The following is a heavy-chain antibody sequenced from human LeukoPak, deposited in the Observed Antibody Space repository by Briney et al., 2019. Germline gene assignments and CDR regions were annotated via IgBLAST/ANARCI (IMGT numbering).Heavy chain of an antibody. CDR1: GFTFSSYA. V-gene: IGHV3-30*04. D-gene: IGHD3-10*01. J-gene: IGHJ4*02. CDR2: ISYDGSNK. Sequence: GGSLRLSCAASGFTFSSYAMPWVRQAPGKGLEWVAVISYDGSNKCYADSVKGRFTISRDNSKNTLYLQMNSLRAEDTAVYYCARAKGSGSYYRYWGQGTLVTVSS. CDR3: ARAKGSGSYYRY.